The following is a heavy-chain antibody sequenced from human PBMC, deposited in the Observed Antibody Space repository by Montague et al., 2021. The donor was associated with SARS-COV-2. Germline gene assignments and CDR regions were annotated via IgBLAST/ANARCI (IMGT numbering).Heavy chain of an antibody. CDR2: IWYDGSNT. CDR1: GFTFSSYG. J-gene: IGHJ6*02. Sequence: SLRLSCAESGFTFSSYGMHWVRQAPGKGLVWVAVIWYDGSNTYYADSVKGRFTISRGNSKNTLYLQMNSLRAEDTAVYYCARGAHLRNYCSKDVWGQGTTVTVSS. CDR3: ARGAHLRNYCSKDV. V-gene: IGHV3-33*01.